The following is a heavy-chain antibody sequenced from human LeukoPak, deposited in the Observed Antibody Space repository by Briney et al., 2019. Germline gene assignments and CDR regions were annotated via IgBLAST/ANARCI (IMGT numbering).Heavy chain of an antibody. CDR3: AKDFLYSSSWYLDY. J-gene: IGHJ4*02. CDR2: ISSNGGST. D-gene: IGHD6-13*01. V-gene: IGHV3-64*01. Sequence: GGSLRLSCAASGFTFSSYAMHWVRQAPGKGLEYVSAISSNGGSTYYANSVKGRFTISRDNSKNTLYLQMGSLRAEDMAVYYCAKDFLYSSSWYLDYWGQGTLVTVSS. CDR1: GFTFSSYA.